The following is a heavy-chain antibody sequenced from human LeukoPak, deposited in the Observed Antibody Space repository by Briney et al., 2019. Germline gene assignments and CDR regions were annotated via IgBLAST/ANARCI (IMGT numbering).Heavy chain of an antibody. D-gene: IGHD6-6*01. CDR2: ISSSSSYI. V-gene: IGHV3-21*01. Sequence: GGSMRLSCAASGFTFSSYSMNWVRQAPGKGLEWVSSISSSSSYIYYADSVKGRFTISRDNAKNSLYLQMNSLRAEDTAVYYCARDISSSYYYYMDVWGKGTTVTVSS. J-gene: IGHJ6*03. CDR1: GFTFSSYS. CDR3: ARDISSSYYYYMDV.